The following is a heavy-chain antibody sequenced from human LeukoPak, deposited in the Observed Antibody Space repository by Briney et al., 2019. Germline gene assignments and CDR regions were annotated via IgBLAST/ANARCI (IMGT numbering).Heavy chain of an antibody. CDR2: ISWNSGSI. CDR1: GFTFRDYA. CDR3: VKDFDSSGYVLDS. J-gene: IGHJ4*02. V-gene: IGHV3-9*01. D-gene: IGHD3-22*01. Sequence: GGSLRLSCAASGFTFRDYAMHWVRQAPGKGLEWVAGISWNSGSIVHADSVKGRFTISRDNLKNSLYLQMNSLRAEGTALYYCVKDFDSSGYVLDSWGQGTLITVSS.